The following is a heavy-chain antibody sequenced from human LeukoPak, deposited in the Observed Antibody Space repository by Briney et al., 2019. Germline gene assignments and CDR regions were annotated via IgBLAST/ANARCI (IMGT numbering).Heavy chain of an antibody. D-gene: IGHD6-13*01. CDR3: ARGTIIAAAKRGAFDY. CDR1: GGSISSGSYY. V-gene: IGHV4-61*02. CDR2: IYTSGST. J-gene: IGHJ4*02. Sequence: SETLSLTCTVSGGSISSGSYYWSWIRQPAGKGLEWIGRIYTSGSTNYNPSLKSRVTISVDTSKNQFSLKLSSVTAADTAVYYCARGTIIAAAKRGAFDYWGQGTLVTVSS.